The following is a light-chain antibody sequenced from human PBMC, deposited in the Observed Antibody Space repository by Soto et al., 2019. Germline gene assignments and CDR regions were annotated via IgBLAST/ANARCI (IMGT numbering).Light chain of an antibody. J-gene: IGLJ1*01. CDR3: SSYTSISTLQL. CDR2: EVS. CDR1: SRDVGGYNY. Sequence: QSALTQPASVSGSPGQSITISCTGTSRDVGGYNYVSWYQHHPGKAPKLMIYEVSNRPSGVSNRFSGSKSGNTASLTISGLQAEDEADYYCSSYTSISTLQLLGTGTKLTVL. V-gene: IGLV2-14*01.